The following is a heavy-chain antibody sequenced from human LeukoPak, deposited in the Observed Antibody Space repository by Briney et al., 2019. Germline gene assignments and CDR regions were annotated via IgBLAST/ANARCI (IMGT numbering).Heavy chain of an antibody. CDR1: GGSFSGYY. D-gene: IGHD3-3*01. J-gene: IGHJ5*02. V-gene: IGHV4-34*01. CDR3: ARGLSIFGIDP. CDR2: INHSGST. Sequence: SETLSLTCAVYGGSFSGYYWSWIRQPPGKGLEWIGEINHSGSTNYNPSLKSRATISVDTSKNQFSLKLSSVTAADTAVYYCARGLSIFGIDPWGQGTLVTVSS.